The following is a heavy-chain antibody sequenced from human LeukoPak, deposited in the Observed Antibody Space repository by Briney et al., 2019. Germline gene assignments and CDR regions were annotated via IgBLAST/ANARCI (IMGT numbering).Heavy chain of an antibody. J-gene: IGHJ4*02. D-gene: IGHD2-2*01. V-gene: IGHV4-38-2*01. CDR1: GYSISSGYY. Sequence: SETLSLTCAVSGYSISSGYYWGWIRQPPGKGLEWIVSIYRSGTTYYNPSLKSRVTISVDTSKNQFSLKLSSVTAADTAVYYCARGPAANFNYWGQRTLVTVSS. CDR2: IYRSGTT. CDR3: ARGPAANFNY.